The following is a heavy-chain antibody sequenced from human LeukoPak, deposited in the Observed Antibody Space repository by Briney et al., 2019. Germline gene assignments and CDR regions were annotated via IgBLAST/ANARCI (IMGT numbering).Heavy chain of an antibody. D-gene: IGHD3-10*01. J-gene: IGHJ4*02. CDR3: ARERNTMVRGADY. V-gene: IGHV4-4*02. Sequence: PSETLSLTCTVSGGSISSSNWWSWVRQPPGKGLEWIGEIYHGGSTNYNPSLKSRVTISVDKSKNQFSLKLSSVTAADTAVYYCARERNTMVRGADYWGQGTLVTVSS. CDR1: GGSISSSNW. CDR2: IYHGGST.